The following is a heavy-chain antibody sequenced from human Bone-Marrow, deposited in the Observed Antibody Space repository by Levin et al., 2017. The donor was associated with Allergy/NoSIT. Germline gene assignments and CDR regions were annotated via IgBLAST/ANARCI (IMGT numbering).Heavy chain of an antibody. J-gene: IGHJ5*02. V-gene: IGHV3-74*01. Sequence: GGSLRLSCAASGFTFSTYWMHWVRQAPGKGLVWVSRIQSNGKTSYADSVKGRFTISRDNAKNTLYLQMNSLTVEDTAVYYCARDRFYSDSGSNFSWFDPWGQGTLVTVSS. CDR3: ARDRFYSDSGSNFSWFDP. CDR1: GFTFSTYW. CDR2: IQSNGKT. D-gene: IGHD3-10*01.